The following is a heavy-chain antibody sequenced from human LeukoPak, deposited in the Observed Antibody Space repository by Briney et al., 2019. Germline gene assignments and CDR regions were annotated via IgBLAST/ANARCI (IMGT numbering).Heavy chain of an antibody. CDR3: ATSAVGATSWFDP. V-gene: IGHV4-34*01. D-gene: IGHD1-26*01. CDR1: GGSFSGYY. CDR2: INHSGST. J-gene: IGHJ5*02. Sequence: PSETLSLTCAVYGGSFSGYYWSWIRQPPGKGLEWIGEINHSGSTNYNPSLKSRVTISVDTSKNQFSLKLSSVTAADTAVYYCATSAVGATSWFDPWGQGTLVTGSS.